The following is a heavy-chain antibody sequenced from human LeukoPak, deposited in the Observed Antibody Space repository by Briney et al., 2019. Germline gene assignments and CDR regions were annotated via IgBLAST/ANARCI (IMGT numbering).Heavy chain of an antibody. CDR1: GFTFSSYA. D-gene: IGHD1-1*01. CDR3: AKATGNLGT. J-gene: IGHJ5*02. CDR2: ISNSDANT. Sequence: GGSLRLSCVASGFTFSSYAMSWVRQAPGKGLEWVSTISNSDANTYYADSVKGRFTISRDNSKNTLYLQMNSLTVEDMAIYYCAKATGNLGTWGQGTLVTVSS. V-gene: IGHV3-23*01.